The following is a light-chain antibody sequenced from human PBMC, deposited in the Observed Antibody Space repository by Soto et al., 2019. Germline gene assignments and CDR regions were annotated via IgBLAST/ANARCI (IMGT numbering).Light chain of an antibody. Sequence: IVLTQSPGTLSLYPGERATLSCRASQSVSSNSLAWYQQKPGQAPSPLIYGASSRATGIPDRFSGSGAGTDFALTISRLESDDFAVYYCQQYGSSAWTFGQGTNVEIK. CDR2: GAS. J-gene: IGKJ1*01. CDR3: QQYGSSAWT. V-gene: IGKV3-20*01. CDR1: QSVSSNS.